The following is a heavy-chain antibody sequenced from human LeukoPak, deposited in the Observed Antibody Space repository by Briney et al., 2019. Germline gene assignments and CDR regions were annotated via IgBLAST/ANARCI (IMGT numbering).Heavy chain of an antibody. CDR1: GFTFDDYA. J-gene: IGHJ4*02. D-gene: IGHD3-22*01. Sequence: PGRSLRLSCAASGFTFDDYAMHWVRQAPGKGLEWVSGISWNSGSIGYADSVKGRFTISRDNAKNSLYLQMNSLRAEDTALYYCVKDKGYYDSSGYSIFDHWGQGTLVTVSS. V-gene: IGHV3-9*01. CDR3: VKDKGYYDSSGYSIFDH. CDR2: ISWNSGSI.